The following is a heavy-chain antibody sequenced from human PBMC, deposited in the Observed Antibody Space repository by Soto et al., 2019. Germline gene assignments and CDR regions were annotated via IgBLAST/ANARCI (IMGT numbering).Heavy chain of an antibody. CDR3: ARARATIAAAAIFDC. Sequence: LSLTCTVSGGSISSYYWSWIRQPPGKGLEWIGYIYYSGSTNYNPSLKSRVTISVDTSKNQFSLKLTSVTAADTAVYYCARARATIAAAAIFDCWGQGTLVTVSS. J-gene: IGHJ4*02. CDR2: IYYSGST. V-gene: IGHV4-59*12. CDR1: GGSISSYY. D-gene: IGHD6-13*01.